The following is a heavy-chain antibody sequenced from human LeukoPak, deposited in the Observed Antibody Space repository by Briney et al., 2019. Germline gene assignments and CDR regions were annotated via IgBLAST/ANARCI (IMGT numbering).Heavy chain of an antibody. D-gene: IGHD2-2*02. Sequence: PSETLSLTCTVSGGSISSYYWSWIRQPPGKGLEWIGYIYYSGSTNYNPSLKSRVTISVDTSKNQFSLKLSSVTAADTAVYYCARHVKVPAAIQVDWFDPWGQGTLVTASS. V-gene: IGHV4-59*08. CDR1: GGSISSYY. CDR3: ARHVKVPAAIQVDWFDP. J-gene: IGHJ5*02. CDR2: IYYSGST.